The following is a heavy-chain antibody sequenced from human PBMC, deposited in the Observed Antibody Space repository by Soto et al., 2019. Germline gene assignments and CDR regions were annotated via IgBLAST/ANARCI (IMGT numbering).Heavy chain of an antibody. Sequence: PSETLSLTCAVYGGSFSGYYWSWIRQPPGKGLEWIGYIYYSVSTYHNPSLKSRVTISVDTSKNQFSLKLSSVTAADTAVYYCARVRGGGPFDDWGQGTLVTVSS. J-gene: IGHJ4*02. CDR1: GGSFSGYY. CDR2: IYYSVST. D-gene: IGHD1-26*01. V-gene: IGHV4-34*09. CDR3: ARVRGGGPFDD.